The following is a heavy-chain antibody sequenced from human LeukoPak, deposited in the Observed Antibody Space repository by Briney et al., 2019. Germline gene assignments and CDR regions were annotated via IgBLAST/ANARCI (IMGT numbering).Heavy chain of an antibody. CDR3: ARVAVGATHLDY. CDR2: ISSSSSYI. Sequence: PGGSLRLSCAASGFTFSSYSMNWVRQAPGKGLEWVSSISSSSSYIYYADSVKGRFTISRDNAKNSLYLQMNSLRDEDTAVYFCARVAVGATHLDYWGQGTLVTVSS. D-gene: IGHD1-26*01. CDR1: GFTFSSYS. V-gene: IGHV3-21*01. J-gene: IGHJ4*02.